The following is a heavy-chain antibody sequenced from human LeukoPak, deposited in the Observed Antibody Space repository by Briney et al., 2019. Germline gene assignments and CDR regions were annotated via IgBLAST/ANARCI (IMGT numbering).Heavy chain of an antibody. CDR3: ARGRGYDFWSGYYLDY. V-gene: IGHV3-21*01. CDR2: ISSSSSYI. J-gene: IGHJ4*02. D-gene: IGHD3-3*01. CDR1: GFTFSSYS. Sequence: GGSLRLSCAASGFTFSSYSMNWVRQAPGKGLEWVSSISSSSSYIYYADSVKGRFTISRDNAKNSLYLQMNSLRAEDTAVYYCARGRGYDFWSGYYLDYWGQGTLVTVSS.